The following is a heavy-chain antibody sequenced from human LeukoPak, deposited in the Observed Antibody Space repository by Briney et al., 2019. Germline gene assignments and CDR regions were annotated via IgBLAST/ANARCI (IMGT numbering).Heavy chain of an antibody. CDR1: GGSFSGYY. CDR3: ARGAPYDILTGYYIYYYYYGMDV. CDR2: INHSGST. D-gene: IGHD3-9*01. V-gene: IGHV4-34*01. Sequence: PSETLSLTCAVYGGSFSGYYWSWIRQPPGKGLEWIGEINHSGSTNYNPSLKSRVTISVDTSKNQFSLKLSSVTAADTAVYYCARGAPYDILTGYYIYYYYYGMDVWGQGTTVTVSS. J-gene: IGHJ6*02.